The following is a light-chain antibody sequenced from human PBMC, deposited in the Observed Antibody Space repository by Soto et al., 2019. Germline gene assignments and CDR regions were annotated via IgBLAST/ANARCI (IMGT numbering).Light chain of an antibody. V-gene: IGKV3-20*01. CDR2: GAS. CDR3: QRYGSSLWT. Sequence: EIVLTQSPGTLSLSPGERATLSCRASQSVSSSYLAWYQQKPGQAPRLLIYGASSRATGIPDRFSGSGSGTDFTLTISRLEPEDLAVYYCQRYGSSLWTFGQRNKVEIK. J-gene: IGKJ1*01. CDR1: QSVSSSY.